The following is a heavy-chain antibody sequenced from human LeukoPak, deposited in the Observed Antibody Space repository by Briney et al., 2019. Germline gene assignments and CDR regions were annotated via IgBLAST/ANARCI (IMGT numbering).Heavy chain of an antibody. V-gene: IGHV1-69*13. J-gene: IGHJ4*02. Sequence: GASVKVSCKASAGTFSSYAISWVRHAPGQGLEWLGGIIPIFGTANYAQKFQGRITITADESTSTAYMELSSLRSEDTAVYYCASRVGTMWIQLWLPLDYWGQGTLVTVSA. CDR1: AGTFSSYA. CDR3: ASRVGTMWIQLWLPLDY. D-gene: IGHD5-18*01. CDR2: IIPIFGTA.